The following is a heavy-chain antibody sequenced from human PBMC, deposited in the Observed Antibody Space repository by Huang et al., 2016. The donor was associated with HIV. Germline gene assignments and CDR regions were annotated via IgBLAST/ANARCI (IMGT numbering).Heavy chain of an antibody. V-gene: IGHV4-59*01. CDR1: GGSMSSYY. Sequence: QVQLQESGPGLVKPSETLSLTCTVSGGSMSSYYWSWIRQPPGKGLEWIGYIYYRGRTTYTPSLKSRVTVSVDTSKNQFSLRLSSVTAADTAVYYCASASIAARRWFDPWGQGRLVTVSS. CDR3: ASASIAARRWFDP. J-gene: IGHJ5*02. CDR2: IYYRGRT. D-gene: IGHD6-6*01.